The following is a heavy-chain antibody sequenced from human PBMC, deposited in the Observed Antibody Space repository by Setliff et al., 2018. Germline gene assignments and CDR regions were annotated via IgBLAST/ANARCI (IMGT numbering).Heavy chain of an antibody. D-gene: IGHD5-12*01. V-gene: IGHV1-18*01. CDR3: VRGPGPSVVVAMPFDR. CDR1: GYNFITFG. Sequence: ASVKVSCKTSGYNFITFGTSWVRQAPGQGLEWMGWISPYNEKTNYAEKFQGRVTMTTDTSTTTVYMEVASLRSDDTAVYYCVRGPGPSVVVAMPFDRWGQGTLVTVSS. CDR2: ISPYNEKT. J-gene: IGHJ4*02.